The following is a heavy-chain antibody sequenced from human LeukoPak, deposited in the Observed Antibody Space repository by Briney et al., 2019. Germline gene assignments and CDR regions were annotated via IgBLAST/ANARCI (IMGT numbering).Heavy chain of an antibody. Sequence: TGGSLRLSCAASGFTFSSYEMNWVRQAPGKGLEWVSYISNSGSTIYYTDSVKGRFTISRDNAKNSLYLQMNSLRAEDTAVYYCTGDDKDYWGQGTLVTVSS. CDR1: GFTFSSYE. CDR3: TGDDKDY. CDR2: ISNSGSTI. V-gene: IGHV3-48*03. D-gene: IGHD5-12*01. J-gene: IGHJ4*02.